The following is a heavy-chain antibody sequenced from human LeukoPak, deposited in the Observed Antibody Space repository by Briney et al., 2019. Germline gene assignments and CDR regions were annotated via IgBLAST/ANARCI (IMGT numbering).Heavy chain of an antibody. CDR1: GYSFSSYW. Sequence: GESLKISCQGSGYSFSSYWIGWVRQMPGKGLEWMGIIYPGDSDTRYSPSFQGQVTMSADKSISTAYLQWSSLKASDTAMYYCARHWGSYYGSGSYFANYYYYMDVWGKGTTVTVSS. D-gene: IGHD3-10*01. V-gene: IGHV5-51*01. J-gene: IGHJ6*03. CDR2: IYPGDSDT. CDR3: ARHWGSYYGSGSYFANYYYYMDV.